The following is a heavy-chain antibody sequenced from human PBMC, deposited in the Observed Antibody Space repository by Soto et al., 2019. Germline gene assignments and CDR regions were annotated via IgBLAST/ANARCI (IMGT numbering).Heavy chain of an antibody. Sequence: GGSLRLSCAASGFSFSGYGMNWVRQAPGKGLEWISYISSSGSLIYYADSLKGRFTISRDNAKNSLYLQMNSLRAEDTAVYYCATTVTTVDYWGQGTLVTVCS. CDR2: ISSSGSLI. CDR3: ATTVTTVDY. D-gene: IGHD4-17*01. CDR1: GFSFSGYG. J-gene: IGHJ4*02. V-gene: IGHV3-48*03.